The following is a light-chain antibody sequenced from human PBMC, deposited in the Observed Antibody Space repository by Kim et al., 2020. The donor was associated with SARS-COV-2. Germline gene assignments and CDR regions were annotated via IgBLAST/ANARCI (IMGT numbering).Light chain of an antibody. CDR2: GAS. V-gene: IGKV3-20*01. J-gene: IGKJ2*01. Sequence: LSPGERDTLACRASQSVSSNYFAWYQQKPGQAPRLLVYGASTRPAGIPDRFTGSGSVTDFTLTINRLEPEDFAVYYCQQYGSSPYTFGQGTKLEI. CDR1: QSVSSNY. CDR3: QQYGSSPYT.